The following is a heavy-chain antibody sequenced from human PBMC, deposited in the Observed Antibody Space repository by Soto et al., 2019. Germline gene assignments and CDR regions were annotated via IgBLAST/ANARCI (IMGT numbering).Heavy chain of an antibody. J-gene: IGHJ5*02. CDR1: GGSIGSSSHY. Sequence: PSETLSLTCTVSGGSIGSSSHYWGWIRQPPGKGLEWIGSIYYSGSTYYNPSLKSRVTISVDTSKNQFSLKLSSVTAADTAVYYCARHWDYDILTGYPYGAPCWFDPWGQGTLVTVSS. D-gene: IGHD3-9*01. V-gene: IGHV4-39*01. CDR2: IYYSGST. CDR3: ARHWDYDILTGYPYGAPCWFDP.